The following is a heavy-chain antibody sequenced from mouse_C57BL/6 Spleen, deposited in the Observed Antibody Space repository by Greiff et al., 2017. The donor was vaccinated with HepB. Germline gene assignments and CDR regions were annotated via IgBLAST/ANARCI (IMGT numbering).Heavy chain of an antibody. CDR3: ARDGNYGTHFDY. V-gene: IGHV5-16*01. Sequence: DVMLVESEGGLVQPGRSMKLSCTASGFTFSDYYMAWVRQVPEKGLEWVANINYDGSSTYYLDSLKSRFIISRDNAKNILYLQMSSLKSEDTATYYCARDGNYGTHFDYWGQGTTLTVSS. CDR2: INYDGSST. J-gene: IGHJ2*01. D-gene: IGHD2-1*01. CDR1: GFTFSDYY.